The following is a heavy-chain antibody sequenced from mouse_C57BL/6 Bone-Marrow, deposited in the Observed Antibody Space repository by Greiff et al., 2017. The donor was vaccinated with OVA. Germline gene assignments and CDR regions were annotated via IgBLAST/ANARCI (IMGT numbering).Heavy chain of an antibody. Sequence: EVQLQQSGPELVKPGASVKISCKASGYTFTDYYMNWVKQSHGKSLEWIGDINPNNGGTSYNQKFKGKATLTVDKSSSTAYMELRSLTSEDSAVYYCARSPYRYYGSSPPWDFDVWGTGTTVTVSS. V-gene: IGHV1-26*01. CDR3: ARSPYRYYGSSPPWDFDV. CDR1: GYTFTDYY. J-gene: IGHJ1*03. D-gene: IGHD1-1*01. CDR2: INPNNGGT.